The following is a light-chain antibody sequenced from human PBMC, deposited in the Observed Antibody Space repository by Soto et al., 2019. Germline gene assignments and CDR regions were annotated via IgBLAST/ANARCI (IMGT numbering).Light chain of an antibody. CDR1: SSDVGGYNY. CDR3: SLYAGINNVL. V-gene: IGLV2-8*01. Sequence: QSVLTQPPSASGSPGQSVTISCTGTSSDVGGYNYVSWYQHHPGKAPKLIIYEVTKRPSGVPDRFSGSKSGNTAALTVSGLQAEDEAAYYCSLYAGINNVLFGGGTKVTVL. CDR2: EVT. J-gene: IGLJ2*01.